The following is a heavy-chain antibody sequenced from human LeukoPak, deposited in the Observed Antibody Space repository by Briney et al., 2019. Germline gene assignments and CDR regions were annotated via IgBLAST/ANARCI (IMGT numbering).Heavy chain of an antibody. V-gene: IGHV5-51*01. CDR2: IYPGDSDT. Sequence: GESLKISCKGSGYSFTTYWIVWVRQMPGKGLEWMGIIYPGDSDTRYSPSFQDQVTISADKSISTAYLQWSSLKASDTAMYYCANVGYYDILTGDRWLDPWGQGTLVTVSS. CDR1: GYSFTTYW. J-gene: IGHJ5*02. D-gene: IGHD3-9*01. CDR3: ANVGYYDILTGDRWLDP.